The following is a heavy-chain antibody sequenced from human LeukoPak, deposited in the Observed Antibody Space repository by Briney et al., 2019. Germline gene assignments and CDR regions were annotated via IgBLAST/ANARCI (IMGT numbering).Heavy chain of an antibody. J-gene: IGHJ3*02. CDR3: ATISAQTFDI. V-gene: IGHV3-7*01. Sequence: GGSLRLSCVGSGFTFRSHWVNWVRQSPRKGLEWVANIKPDGIDKYYVDSARGRFTVSRDNAKNSAFLQMNSLRAEDTAIYYCATISAQTFDIWGQGTLVSVSS. D-gene: IGHD5-24*01. CDR2: IKPDGIDK. CDR1: GFTFRSHW.